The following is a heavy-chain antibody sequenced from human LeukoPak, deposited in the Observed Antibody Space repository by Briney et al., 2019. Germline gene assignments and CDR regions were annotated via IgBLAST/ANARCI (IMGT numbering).Heavy chain of an antibody. V-gene: IGHV1-8*01. D-gene: IGHD1-26*01. J-gene: IGHJ6*02. CDR3: AKTMGATTYYYGMDV. Sequence: SVKVSCKASGYTFTSYDINWVRQATGQGLEWMGGMNPNSGNTGYAQKFQGRVTMTRNTSISTAYMELSSLRSEDTAVYYCAKTMGATTYYYGMDVWGQGTTVTVSS. CDR1: GYTFTSYD. CDR2: MNPNSGNT.